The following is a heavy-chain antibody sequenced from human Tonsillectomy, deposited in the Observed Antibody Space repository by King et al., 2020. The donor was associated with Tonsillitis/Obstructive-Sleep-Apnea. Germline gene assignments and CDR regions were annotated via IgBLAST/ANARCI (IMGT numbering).Heavy chain of an antibody. J-gene: IGHJ3*02. V-gene: IGHV3-30*18. Sequence: VQLVESGGGVVQPGRSLRLSCAASGFTFSSYGMHWVRQAPGKGLEWVAVISYDGSNKYYADSVKGRFTISRDNSKNTLYLQMNSLRAEDTAVYYCAKDRGGSSLRDAFDIWGQGTMVTVSS. CDR3: AKDRGGSSLRDAFDI. CDR1: GFTFSSYG. CDR2: ISYDGSNK. D-gene: IGHD1-26*01.